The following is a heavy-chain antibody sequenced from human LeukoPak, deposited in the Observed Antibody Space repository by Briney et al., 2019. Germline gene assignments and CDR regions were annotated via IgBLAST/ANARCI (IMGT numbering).Heavy chain of an antibody. D-gene: IGHD2/OR15-2a*01. V-gene: IGHV1-69*04. CDR3: ARDLNPSMKPDY. CDR1: GGTFSSYA. J-gene: IGHJ4*02. Sequence: SVKVSCKASGGTFSSYAISWVRQAPGQGLEWMGRIIPILGIANYAQKFQGRVTITADKSTSTAYMELSSLRSEDTAVYYCARDLNPSMKPDYWGQGTLVTVSS. CDR2: IIPILGIA.